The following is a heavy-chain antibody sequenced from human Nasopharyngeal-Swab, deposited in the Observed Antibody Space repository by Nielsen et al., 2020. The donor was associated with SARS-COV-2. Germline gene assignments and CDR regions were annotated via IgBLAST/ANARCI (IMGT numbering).Heavy chain of an antibody. CDR3: ARVTGYCSSTSCYARKWDY. CDR1: GYTFTSYG. D-gene: IGHD2-2*01. J-gene: IGHJ4*02. Sequence: ASVKVSCKASGYTFTSYGISRVRQAPGQGLEWMGWISAYNGNTNYAQKLQGRVTMTTDTSTSTAYMELRSLRSDDTAVYYCARVTGYCSSTSCYARKWDYWGQGTLVTVSS. CDR2: ISAYNGNT. V-gene: IGHV1-18*04.